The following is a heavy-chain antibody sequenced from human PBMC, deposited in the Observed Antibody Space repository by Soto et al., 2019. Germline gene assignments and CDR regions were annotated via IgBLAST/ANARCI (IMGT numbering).Heavy chain of an antibody. D-gene: IGHD5-12*01. CDR3: ASTRGYRCYDYFHY. CDR1: GGSISSGDYY. CDR2: IYYSGST. J-gene: IGHJ4*02. Sequence: PSETLSLTCTVSGGSISSGDYYWSWIRQPPGKGLEWIGYIYYSGSTYYNPSLKSRVTISVDTSKNQFSLKLSSVTAADTAVYYCASTRGYRCYDYFHYRRPGTFVTVFS. V-gene: IGHV4-30-4*01.